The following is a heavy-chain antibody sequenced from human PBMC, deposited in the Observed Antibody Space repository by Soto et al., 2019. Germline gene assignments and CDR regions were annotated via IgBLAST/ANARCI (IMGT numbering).Heavy chain of an antibody. V-gene: IGHV3-53*01. CDR2: LYDLDGT. D-gene: IGHD1-1*01. CDR3: ATWHLQEHAYDI. J-gene: IGHJ3*02. Sequence: PGGCMRLSCEAFGFTVSGRKYVAWVRQAPGKGLEWVSALYDLDGTYYADSVKGRFTTSSDSSRTTVYLQMKSLRPDDTAVYSCATWHLQEHAYDIWGQGTMVTGSS. CDR1: GFTVSGRKY.